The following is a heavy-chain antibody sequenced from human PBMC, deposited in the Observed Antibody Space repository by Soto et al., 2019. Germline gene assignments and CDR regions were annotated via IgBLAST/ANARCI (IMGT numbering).Heavy chain of an antibody. Sequence: ASVKVSCKASGYTLTTYAILWVRQAPGQRLEWMGWLNTANGNTRYSQKFQGRVTITRDASASTAYMELSSLTSEDTAVYYCARSYSGLEVWGQGTTVTVPS. V-gene: IGHV1-3*04. D-gene: IGHD5-12*01. J-gene: IGHJ6*02. CDR3: ARSYSGLEV. CDR1: GYTLTTYA. CDR2: LNTANGNT.